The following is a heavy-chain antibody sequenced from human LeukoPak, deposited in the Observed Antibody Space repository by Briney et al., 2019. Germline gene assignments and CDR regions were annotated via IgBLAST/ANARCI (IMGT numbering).Heavy chain of an antibody. V-gene: IGHV3-30-3*01. CDR2: ISYDGSNK. CDR1: GFTFSSYA. Sequence: GRSLRLSCAASGFTFSSYAMHWVRQAPGKGLEWVAVISYDGSNKYYADSVKGRFTISRDNSKNTLYLQMNSLRAEDTAVYYCARRKTAMVNRGAFDYWGQGTLVTVSS. D-gene: IGHD5-18*01. J-gene: IGHJ4*02. CDR3: ARRKTAMVNRGAFDY.